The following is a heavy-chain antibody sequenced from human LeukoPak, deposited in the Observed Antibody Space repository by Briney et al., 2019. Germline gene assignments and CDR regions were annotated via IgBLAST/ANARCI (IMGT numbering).Heavy chain of an antibody. Sequence: ASVKVSCKASGYTFTGYYMHWVRQAPGQGLEWMGWINPNSGGTNYAQKFQGRVTMTRDTSISTAYMELSRLRSDDTAVYYCARGYCSSTSCYTGEWFDPWGQGTLVNVSS. CDR2: INPNSGGT. J-gene: IGHJ5*02. V-gene: IGHV1-2*02. D-gene: IGHD2-2*02. CDR3: ARGYCSSTSCYTGEWFDP. CDR1: GYTFTGYY.